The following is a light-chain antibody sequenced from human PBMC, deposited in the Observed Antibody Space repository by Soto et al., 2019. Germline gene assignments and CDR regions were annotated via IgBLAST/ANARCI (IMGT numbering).Light chain of an antibody. CDR3: CSLTTRDSHV. CDR2: EVS. J-gene: IGLJ1*01. V-gene: IGLV2-14*01. Sequence: QSALTQPASVSGSPGQSITISCTGTSSDVGNYKYVSWYQQHPGKAPKLMIYEVSNRPSGVSNRFSGSKSGNTASLTISGLQAEDETDYYCCSLTTRDSHVFGTGTKLTVL. CDR1: SSDVGNYKY.